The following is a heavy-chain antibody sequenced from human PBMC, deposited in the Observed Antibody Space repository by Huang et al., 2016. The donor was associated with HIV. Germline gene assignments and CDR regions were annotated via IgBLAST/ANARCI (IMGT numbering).Heavy chain of an antibody. CDR1: GYTFTTYH. D-gene: IGHD3-10*01. J-gene: IGHJ4*02. Sequence: QVQLVQSGAEVKKPGASVKISCKASGYTFTTYHMHWVRQAPGQGLEWVGMSNPSGARTRYAQTWQGRVTMTSDTSTSTVYMELSSLTPEDTAVYYCARALLLFGLGSPLDFWGQGSLVTVSS. V-gene: IGHV1-46*04. CDR3: ARALLLFGLGSPLDF. CDR2: SNPSGART.